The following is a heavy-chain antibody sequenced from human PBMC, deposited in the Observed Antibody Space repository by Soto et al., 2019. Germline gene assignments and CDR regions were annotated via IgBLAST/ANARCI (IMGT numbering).Heavy chain of an antibody. CDR1: GFSFSDYY. CDR3: ARASRIAAAGGFFY. CDR2: ISSSGSTI. Sequence: AGGSLRLSCAASGFSFSDYYMSWIRQAPGKGLEWVSYISSSGSTIYDADSVKGRFTISRDNAKNSLHLQMNSLRAEDTAVYYCARASRIAAAGGFFYWGQGTLVTVSS. V-gene: IGHV3-11*01. D-gene: IGHD6-13*01. J-gene: IGHJ4*02.